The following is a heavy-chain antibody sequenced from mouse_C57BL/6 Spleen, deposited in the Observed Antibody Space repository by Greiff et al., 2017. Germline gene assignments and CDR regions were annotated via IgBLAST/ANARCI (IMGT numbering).Heavy chain of an antibody. CDR3: ARRYYYGREGDAMDD. Sequence: VQLQQPGAELVKPGASVKMSCKASGYPFTSYWITCLKQRPGQGLAWIGDIYPGSGSTNYNEKFKSKSTLTVDTSSSTAYMQLSILTSEDSAVYYSARRYYYGREGDAMDDWGQGTSGTVSS. V-gene: IGHV1-55*01. D-gene: IGHD1-1*01. CDR1: GYPFTSYW. J-gene: IGHJ4*01. CDR2: IYPGSGST.